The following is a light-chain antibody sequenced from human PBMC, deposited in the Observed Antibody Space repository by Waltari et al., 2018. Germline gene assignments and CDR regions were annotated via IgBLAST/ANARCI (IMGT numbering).Light chain of an antibody. Sequence: QSVLPQPPSASGTPGQTVTISCSGSNSNIGSTPVSWYQQLPGSAPKLLINSNDRRPSGVPDRFSGSKSGTSASLAITGLQSEDEADYHCAAWDVRLNAVVFGGGTKLTVL. V-gene: IGLV1-44*01. CDR2: SND. CDR3: AAWDVRLNAVV. CDR1: NSNIGSTP. J-gene: IGLJ2*01.